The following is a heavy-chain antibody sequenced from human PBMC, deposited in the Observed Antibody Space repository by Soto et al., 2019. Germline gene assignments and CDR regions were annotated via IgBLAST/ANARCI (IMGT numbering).Heavy chain of an antibody. Sequence: EVQLVESGGGLVKPGGSLRLSCAASGFTFSSYSMDWVRQAPGKGLEWVSSISTSGAYIYYADSVKGRFTISRANAKNSLFLQMDSLSVEDTAVYYCAREGGPGFGELLVWGQGSLVTVSS. D-gene: IGHD3-10*01. CDR2: ISTSGAYI. CDR3: AREGGPGFGELLV. CDR1: GFTFSSYS. J-gene: IGHJ4*02. V-gene: IGHV3-21*02.